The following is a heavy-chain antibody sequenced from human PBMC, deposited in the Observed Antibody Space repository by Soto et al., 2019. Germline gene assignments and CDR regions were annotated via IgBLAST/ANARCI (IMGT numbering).Heavy chain of an antibody. J-gene: IGHJ4*02. Sequence: GGSLRLSCAASGFTFSSYSMNWVRQAPGKGLEWVSYISSSSSTIYYADSVKGRFPISRDNAKNSLYLQMNSLRDEDTAVYYCARGPLGPLLLWFGEPYDYWGQGTLVTVSS. CDR3: ARGPLGPLLLWFGEPYDY. CDR1: GFTFSSYS. D-gene: IGHD3-10*01. CDR2: ISSSSSTI. V-gene: IGHV3-48*02.